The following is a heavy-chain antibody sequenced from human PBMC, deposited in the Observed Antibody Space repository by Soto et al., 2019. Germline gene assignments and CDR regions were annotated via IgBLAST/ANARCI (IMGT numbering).Heavy chain of an antibody. CDR1: GFTFSRYG. J-gene: IGHJ3*02. CDR3: AKDRGLTGGTPDI. D-gene: IGHD1-26*01. Sequence: GGSLRLSCAASGFTFSRYGMHWVRQAPGEGLEWVSLTSYDGSDEWYADSVKGRFTISRDNSKNTVYAQMSSLRDDDTAIYYCAKDRGLTGGTPDIWGQGTMVTVSS. CDR2: TSYDGSDE. V-gene: IGHV3-30*18.